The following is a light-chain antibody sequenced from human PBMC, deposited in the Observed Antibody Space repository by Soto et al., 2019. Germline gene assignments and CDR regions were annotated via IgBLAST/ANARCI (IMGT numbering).Light chain of an antibody. CDR2: EVS. V-gene: IGLV2-14*01. Sequence: QAVLTQPASVSGSPGQSITISCTGTSSDVGGYHYVSWYQQHPDKAPKLMIYEVSNRPSGVSNRFSGSKSGHTASLTISGLQSEDEADYFCTSYTSYRTLDVFGTGTKLTVL. CDR3: TSYTSYRTLDV. CDR1: SSDVGGYHY. J-gene: IGLJ1*01.